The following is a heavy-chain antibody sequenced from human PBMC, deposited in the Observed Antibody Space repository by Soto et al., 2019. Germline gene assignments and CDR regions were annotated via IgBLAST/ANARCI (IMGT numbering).Heavy chain of an antibody. CDR3: AKERDVVVVAARYYFDY. D-gene: IGHD2-15*01. J-gene: IGHJ4*02. CDR2: ISGSGGST. Sequence: EVQLLESGGGLVQPGGSLRLSCAASGFTFSSYAMSWVRQAPGKGLEWVSAISGSGGSTYYADSVKGRFTISRDNSKNTLYLQMNSLRAEDTAVYYCAKERDVVVVAARYYFDYWGQGTLVTVSS. CDR1: GFTFSSYA. V-gene: IGHV3-23*01.